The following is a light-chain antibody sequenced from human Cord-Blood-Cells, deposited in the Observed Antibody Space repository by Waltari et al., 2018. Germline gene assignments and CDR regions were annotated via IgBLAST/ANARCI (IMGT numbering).Light chain of an antibody. CDR3: PSATSSSTLDVV. J-gene: IGLJ2*01. CDR2: GVS. Sequence: QSALTQPASVSGSPGQSIPISCTGTSSDVGGYNYVSWYQQQPGKAPKLLLSGVSNRPARALSRFSGSKPGNTASPTLCGLQADDEADYYCPSATSSSTLDVVFGGGTKLVVL. V-gene: IGLV2-14*01. CDR1: SSDVGGYNY.